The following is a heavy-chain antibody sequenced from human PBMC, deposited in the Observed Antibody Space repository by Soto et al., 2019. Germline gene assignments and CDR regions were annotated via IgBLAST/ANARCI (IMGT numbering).Heavy chain of an antibody. J-gene: IGHJ2*01. Sequence: GGALRPSCAGSGFAVRSQYMSWVRQAPGKGLDWVSVLYSGGATYYADSVKGRFTVSRDNSKNTLYLQMNSLRGDDTGVYYCAKAPSAYWYFDLWGRGTLVTVSS. CDR1: GFAVRSQY. CDR3: AKAPSAYWYFDL. V-gene: IGHV3-53*01. CDR2: LYSGGAT.